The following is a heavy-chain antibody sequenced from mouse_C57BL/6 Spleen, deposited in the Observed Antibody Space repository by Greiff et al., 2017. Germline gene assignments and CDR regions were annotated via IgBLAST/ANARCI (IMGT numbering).Heavy chain of an antibody. CDR2: IYPGDGDT. J-gene: IGHJ3*01. Sequence: QVQLQQSGPELVKPGASVKISCKASGYAFSSSWMNWVKQRPGKGLEWIGRIYPGDGDTNYNGKFKGKATLTADKSSSTAYMQLSSLTSEDSAVYYCASLYDYDGLAYWGQGTLVTVAA. V-gene: IGHV1-82*01. CDR3: ASLYDYDGLAY. D-gene: IGHD2-4*01. CDR1: GYAFSSSW.